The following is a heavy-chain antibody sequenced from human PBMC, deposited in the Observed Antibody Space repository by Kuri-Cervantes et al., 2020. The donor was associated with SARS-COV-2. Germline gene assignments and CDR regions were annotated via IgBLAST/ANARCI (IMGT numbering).Heavy chain of an antibody. CDR2: INPNSGGT. CDR3: VRSIAAAGTTSRDYYYGMDV. CDR1: GYTFTGYY. V-gene: IGHV1-2*04. D-gene: IGHD6-13*01. J-gene: IGHJ6*02. Sequence: ASVKVSCKASGYTFTGYYMHWVRQAPGQGLEWMGWINPNSGGTNYAQKFQGWVTMTRDTSISTAYMELSRLRSDDTAVYYCVRSIAAAGTTSRDYYYGMDVWGQGTTVTVSS.